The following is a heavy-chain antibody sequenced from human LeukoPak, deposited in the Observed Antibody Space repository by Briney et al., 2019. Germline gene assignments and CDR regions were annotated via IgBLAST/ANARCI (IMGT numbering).Heavy chain of an antibody. CDR3: ARSPTMVRGVIILLDY. V-gene: IGHV3-30*03. J-gene: IGHJ4*02. Sequence: GGSLRLSCAASGFTFSSYWMSWVRQAPGKGLEWVAVISYDGSNKYYADSVKGRFTISRDNSKNTLYLQMNSLRAEDTAVYYCARSPTMVRGVIILLDYWGQGTLVTVSS. CDR2: ISYDGSNK. CDR1: GFTFSSYW. D-gene: IGHD3-10*01.